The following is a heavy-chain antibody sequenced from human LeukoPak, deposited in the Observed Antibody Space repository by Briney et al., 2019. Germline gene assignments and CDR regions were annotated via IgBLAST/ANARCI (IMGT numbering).Heavy chain of an antibody. CDR3: ARDYYYGSGKNYCYYMDV. D-gene: IGHD3-10*01. V-gene: IGHV4-61*02. J-gene: IGHJ6*03. Sequence: SETLSLTCTVSGGSISSGSYYWSWVRQPAGKGLEWIGRIYTSGSTNYNPSLKSRVTISVDTSKNQFSLKLSSVTAADTAVYYCARDYYYGSGKNYCYYMDVWGKGTTVTISS. CDR1: GGSISSGSYY. CDR2: IYTSGST.